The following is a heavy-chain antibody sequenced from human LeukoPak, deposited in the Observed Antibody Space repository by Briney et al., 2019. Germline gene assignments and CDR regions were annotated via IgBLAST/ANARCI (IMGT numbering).Heavy chain of an antibody. Sequence: GGSLRLSCTASGFTFGDYAMSWVRQAPGKGLEWVGFIRSKAYGGTTEYAASVEGRFTISRDDSKSNAYLQMNSLKTEDTAVYYCTRERGVLLWFGELWYWGQGTLVTVSS. CDR2: IRSKAYGGTT. V-gene: IGHV3-49*04. CDR3: TRERGVLLWFGELWY. CDR1: GFTFGDYA. D-gene: IGHD3-10*01. J-gene: IGHJ4*02.